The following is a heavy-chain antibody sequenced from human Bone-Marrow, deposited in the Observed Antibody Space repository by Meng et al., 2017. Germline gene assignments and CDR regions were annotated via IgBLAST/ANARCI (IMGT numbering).Heavy chain of an antibody. CDR3: AREMVRHYDSSGYLDAFDI. Sequence: SVKVSCKASGGTFSSYAISWVRQAPGQGLEWMGGIIPIFGTANYAQKFQGRVTITADESTSTAYMELSSLRSEDTAVYYCAREMVRHYDSSGYLDAFDIWGQGRMVTVSS. CDR2: IIPIFGTA. J-gene: IGHJ3*02. V-gene: IGHV1-69*13. D-gene: IGHD3-22*01. CDR1: GGTFSSYA.